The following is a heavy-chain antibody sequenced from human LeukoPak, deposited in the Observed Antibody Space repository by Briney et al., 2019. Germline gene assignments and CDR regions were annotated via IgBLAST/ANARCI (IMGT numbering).Heavy chain of an antibody. CDR1: GYALTELS. CDR3: ATDRRHGDPLQGRY. Sequence: GASVKVSCKVSGYALTELSMHWVRQAPGKGLEWMGGFDPEDGETIYAQKFQGRVTMTEDTSTDTAYMELSSLRSEDTAVYYCATDRRHGDPLQGRYWGQGTLVTVSS. D-gene: IGHD4-17*01. J-gene: IGHJ4*02. CDR2: FDPEDGET. V-gene: IGHV1-24*01.